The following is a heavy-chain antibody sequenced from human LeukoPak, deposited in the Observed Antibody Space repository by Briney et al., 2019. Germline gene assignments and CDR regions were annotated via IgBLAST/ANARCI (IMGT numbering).Heavy chain of an antibody. J-gene: IGHJ5*02. D-gene: IGHD3-3*01. Sequence: SETLSLTCTVSHHSISSGYYWGWIRQPPEKGLEWIGSIYHSGSTFYNPTLKSRVTISVDTSKNQFSLKLNSVTAADTAVYYCARVPHGETIFGVVLYWFDPWGQGTLVTVFS. CDR3: ARVPHGETIFGVVLYWFDP. V-gene: IGHV4-38-2*02. CDR1: HHSISSGYY. CDR2: IYHSGST.